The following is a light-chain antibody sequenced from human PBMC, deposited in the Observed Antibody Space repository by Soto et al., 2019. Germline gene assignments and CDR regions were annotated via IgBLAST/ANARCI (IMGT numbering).Light chain of an antibody. CDR3: QQYNNWPRT. V-gene: IGKV3-15*01. J-gene: IGKJ1*01. Sequence: IVMTQSPATLSVSPWERATLSCRASQRVSSNVAWYQQKPGQAPRLLLYGASARATGVPARFSGSGSGTQFTLTISSLQSEDFAVYYCQQYNNWPRTFGQGTKVDIK. CDR1: QRVSSN. CDR2: GAS.